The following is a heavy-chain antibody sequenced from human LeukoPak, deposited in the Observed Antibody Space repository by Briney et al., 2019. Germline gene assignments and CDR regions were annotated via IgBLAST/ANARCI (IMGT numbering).Heavy chain of an antibody. J-gene: IGHJ4*02. D-gene: IGHD3-22*01. V-gene: IGHV6-1*01. CDR2: TYYRSKWYN. CDR1: GDSVSSNSAA. Sequence: SQTLSLTCAISGDSVSSNSAAWNWIRQSPSRGLEWLGRTYYRSKWYNDYAVSVKSRITINPDTSKNQFSLQLNSVTPEDTAVYYCARGEYYYDTSGVRDHFHYWGQGTLVTVSS. CDR3: ARGEYYYDTSGVRDHFHY.